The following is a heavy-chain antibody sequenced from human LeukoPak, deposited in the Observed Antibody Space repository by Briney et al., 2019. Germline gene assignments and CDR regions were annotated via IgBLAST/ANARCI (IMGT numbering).Heavy chain of an antibody. CDR3: ATVADAAAFDY. D-gene: IGHD6-13*01. V-gene: IGHV3-21*01. Sequence: PGGSLRLSCAASGFTFSSYSMNWVRQAPGKGLEWVSSISRSGRHIYCADSMKGRFTISRDNAKNSLYLQMNGLRAEDTAVYYCATVADAAAFDYWGQGTLVTVSS. J-gene: IGHJ4*02. CDR1: GFTFSSYS. CDR2: ISRSGRHI.